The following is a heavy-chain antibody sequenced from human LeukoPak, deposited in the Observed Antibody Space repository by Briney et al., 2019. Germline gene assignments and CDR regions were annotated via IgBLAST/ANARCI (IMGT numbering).Heavy chain of an antibody. Sequence: GGSLRLSCAASGFPFSGYGMHWVRQGPGKGLEWVAFIPYDGGNKYYADSVKGRFTISRDNSNNTLYLQMNSLRAEDTAVYYCAKEWRKNVDTGVDYWGQGTLVTVSS. CDR1: GFPFSGYG. CDR2: IPYDGGNK. D-gene: IGHD5-18*01. V-gene: IGHV3-30*02. CDR3: AKEWRKNVDTGVDY. J-gene: IGHJ4*02.